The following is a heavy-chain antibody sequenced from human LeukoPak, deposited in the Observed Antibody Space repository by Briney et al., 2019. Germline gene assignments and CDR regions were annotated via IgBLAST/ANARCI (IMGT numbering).Heavy chain of an antibody. D-gene: IGHD4-17*01. CDR2: IIPIFGTA. CDR3: ARSSYYGDYSLGYYYYMDV. Sequence: ASVKVSCKASGYTFTSYGISWVRQAPGQGLEWMGGIIPIFGTANYAQKFQGRVTITADKSTSTAYMELSSLRSEDTAVYYCARSSYYGDYSLGYYYYMDVWGKGTTVTVSS. J-gene: IGHJ6*03. V-gene: IGHV1-69*06. CDR1: GYTFTSYG.